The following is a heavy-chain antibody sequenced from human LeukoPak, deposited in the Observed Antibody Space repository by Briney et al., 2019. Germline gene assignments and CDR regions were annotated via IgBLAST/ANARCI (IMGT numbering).Heavy chain of an antibody. J-gene: IGHJ4*02. V-gene: IGHV5-51*01. Sequence: GESLKISCKGSGYSFTSYWIGWVRQMPGKGLEWMGIIYPGDSDTRYSPSFQGQVTISADKSISTAYLQWSSLKASDTAMYYCARPRRDSSGSYYFDYWGQATLVTVSS. D-gene: IGHD6-13*01. CDR3: ARPRRDSSGSYYFDY. CDR2: IYPGDSDT. CDR1: GYSFTSYW.